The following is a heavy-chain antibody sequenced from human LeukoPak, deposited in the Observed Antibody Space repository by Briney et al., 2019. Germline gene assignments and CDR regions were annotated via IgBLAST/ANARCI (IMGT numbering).Heavy chain of an antibody. Sequence: GGSLRLSCAASGFTVSNTYMSWVRQAPGKGLEWVSGISDTGDSTYYADSVKGRFTISRDDSQNMVFLQMDSLRAEDTARYYCARDSALSSYSHWGQGALVTVSS. CDR3: ARDSALSSYSH. D-gene: IGHD2-15*01. CDR2: ISDTGDST. V-gene: IGHV3-53*01. J-gene: IGHJ1*01. CDR1: GFTVSNTY.